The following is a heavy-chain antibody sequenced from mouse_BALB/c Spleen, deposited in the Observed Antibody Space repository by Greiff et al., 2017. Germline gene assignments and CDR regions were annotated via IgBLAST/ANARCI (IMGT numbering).Heavy chain of an antibody. CDR2: INPSNGGT. D-gene: IGHD3-1*01. CDR3: TRSGVYYYAMDY. Sequence: QVQLQQSGAELVKPGASVKLSCKASGYTFTSYYMYWVKQRPGQGLEWIGEINPSNGGTNFNEKFKSKATLTVDKSSSTAYMQLSSLTSEDSAVYYCTRSGVYYYAMDYWGQGTSVTVSS. J-gene: IGHJ4*01. CDR1: GYTFTSYY. V-gene: IGHV1S81*02.